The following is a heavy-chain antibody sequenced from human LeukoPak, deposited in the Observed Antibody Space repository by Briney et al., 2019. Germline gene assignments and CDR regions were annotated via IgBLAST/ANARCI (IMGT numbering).Heavy chain of an antibody. D-gene: IGHD2-15*01. Sequence: SETLSLTCTVSGGSIRSYDWSWIRQPPGKGLEWIGDIYYSGSTNYNPSVKSRVTISVDPSKKQCSLKLSSVTAADTAVYYCARVVVAAWFDPWGQGTLVTVSS. J-gene: IGHJ5*02. CDR3: ARVVVAAWFDP. V-gene: IGHV4-59*08. CDR2: IYYSGST. CDR1: GGSIRSYD.